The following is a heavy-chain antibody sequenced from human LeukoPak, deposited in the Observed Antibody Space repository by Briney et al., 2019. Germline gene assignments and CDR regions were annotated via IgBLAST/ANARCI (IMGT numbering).Heavy chain of an antibody. D-gene: IGHD3-10*01. V-gene: IGHV3-15*01. Sequence: GGSLRLSCAPSGFTFSRHARSCVPQAPGKGLEWVGRIMSKTDDGTTAYAAPVKGRITISRDDSKNTLSLQMKGMETEDTAVYYCTTASVTMVRGVINPDAFDVWGLGKMVIVSS. J-gene: IGHJ3*01. CDR1: GFTFSRHA. CDR2: IMSKTDDGTT. CDR3: TTASVTMVRGVINPDAFDV.